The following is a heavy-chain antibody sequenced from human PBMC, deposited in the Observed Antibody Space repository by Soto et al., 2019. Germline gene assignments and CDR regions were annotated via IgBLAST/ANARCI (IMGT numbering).Heavy chain of an antibody. V-gene: IGHV1-24*01. D-gene: IGHD3-3*01. J-gene: IGHJ6*02. CDR2: FSAEDGET. CDR1: GYTLTGLS. CDR3: ARYDFWSGYLDYYYGMDV. Sequence: GASVKASCKVSGYTLTGLSMHWVRQAPGKGLEWMGGFSAEDGETIYAQKLQGRVTMTTDTSTSTAYMELRSLRSDDTAVYYCARYDFWSGYLDYYYGMDVWGQGTTVTVSS.